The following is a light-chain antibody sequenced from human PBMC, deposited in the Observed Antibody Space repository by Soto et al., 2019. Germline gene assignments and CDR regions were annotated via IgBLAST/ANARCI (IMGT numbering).Light chain of an antibody. CDR2: DAS. V-gene: IGKV3-11*01. CDR1: QSVSSY. Sequence: EIVLTQSPATLSLSLGERATLSCRASQSVSSYLAWYQQKPGQAPRLLIYDASNRATGIPARFSGSGSGTDFTLTISSLEPEDFAVYYCQQRSNWPRTFGQGTRLEIK. CDR3: QQRSNWPRT. J-gene: IGKJ5*01.